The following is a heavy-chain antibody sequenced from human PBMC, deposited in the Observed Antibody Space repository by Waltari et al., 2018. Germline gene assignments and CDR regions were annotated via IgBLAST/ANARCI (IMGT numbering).Heavy chain of an antibody. V-gene: IGHV4-28*06. CDR3: ASATYYYYMDV. J-gene: IGHJ6*03. CDR2: IYYSGST. Sequence: VQLQESGPGLVKPSDTLSLTCAVSGYSISSSNWWGWIRQPPGKGLEWIGYIYYSGSTNYNPSLKSRVTMSVDTSKNQFSLKLSSVTALDTAVYYCASATYYYYMDVWGKGTTVTVSS. CDR1: GYSISSSNW.